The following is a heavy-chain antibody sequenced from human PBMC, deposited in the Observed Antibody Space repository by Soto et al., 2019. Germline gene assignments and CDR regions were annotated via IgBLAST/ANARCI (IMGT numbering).Heavy chain of an antibody. CDR1: RLTFSNYA. CDR3: AKADYSYSWAPGDY. V-gene: IGHV3-23*01. J-gene: IGHJ4*02. Sequence: EVQVLESGGGLVQPGGSLRLSCVISRLTFSNYALNWVRQAPGKGLRWVSSISGSGDTTYHADSVKGRFTISRDNSKNTLYLQMNSLRVEDTALYYCAKADYSYSWAPGDYWGQGTLVTVSS. D-gene: IGHD6-13*01. CDR2: ISGSGDTT.